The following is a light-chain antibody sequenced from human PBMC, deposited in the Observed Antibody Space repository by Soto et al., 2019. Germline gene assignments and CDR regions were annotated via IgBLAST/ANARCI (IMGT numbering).Light chain of an antibody. CDR1: QSVSID. V-gene: IGKV3-11*01. CDR3: QHRHN. J-gene: IGKJ3*01. Sequence: EVVLTQSPATLSLSPGDRATLSCRASQSVSIDFAWYQQKPGQAPRLLIYDASNRATGIPARFSGSGFGTDFTLTISSLEPEDFAVYYCQHRHNFGPGTKVDIK. CDR2: DAS.